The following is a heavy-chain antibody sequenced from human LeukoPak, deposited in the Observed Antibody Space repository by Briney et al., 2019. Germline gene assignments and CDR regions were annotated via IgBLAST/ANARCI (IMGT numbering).Heavy chain of an antibody. D-gene: IGHD6-19*01. V-gene: IGHV1-8*01. CDR2: MNPNSGNT. J-gene: IGHJ4*02. Sequence: ASVKVSCKASGYTFTSYDINWVRQATGQGLEWMGWMNPNSGNTGYAQKFQGRVTMTRNTSISTAYMELSRLRSDDTAVYYCARDAGSSGWSGWGQGTLVTVSS. CDR1: GYTFTSYD. CDR3: ARDAGSSGWSG.